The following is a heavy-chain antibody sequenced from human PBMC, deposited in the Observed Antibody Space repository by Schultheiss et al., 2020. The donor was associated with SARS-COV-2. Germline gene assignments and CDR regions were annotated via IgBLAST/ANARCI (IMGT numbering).Heavy chain of an antibody. CDR1: GGSISSYY. CDR3: ARGREWELHPFDY. D-gene: IGHD1-26*01. CDR2: IYHSGST. Sequence: SQTLSLTCTVSGGSISSYYWSWIRQPPGKGLEWIGSIYHSGSTYYNPSLKSRVTISVDTSKNQFSLKLSSVTAADTAVYYCARGREWELHPFDYWGQGTLVTVSS. V-gene: IGHV4-38-2*02. J-gene: IGHJ4*02.